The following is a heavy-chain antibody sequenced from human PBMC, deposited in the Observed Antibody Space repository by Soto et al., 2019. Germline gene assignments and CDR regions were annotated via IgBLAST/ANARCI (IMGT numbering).Heavy chain of an antibody. J-gene: IGHJ5*02. CDR1: GGSISSSSYY. CDR2: IYYSGST. V-gene: IGHV4-39*01. Sequence: QLQLQESGPGLVKPSETLSLTCTVSGGSISSSSYYWGWIRQPPGKGLEWIGSIYYSGSTYYNPSLKCRVTISVDTSKNQFSLKLSSVTAADTAVYYCARQGIGYCISTSCYVLGWFDPWGQGTLVTVSS. CDR3: ARQGIGYCISTSCYVLGWFDP. D-gene: IGHD2-2*01.